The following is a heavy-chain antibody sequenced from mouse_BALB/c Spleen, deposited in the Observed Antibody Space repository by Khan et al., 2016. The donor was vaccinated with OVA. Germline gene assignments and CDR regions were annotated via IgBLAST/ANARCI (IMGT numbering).Heavy chain of an antibody. Sequence: VQLQQSGPELLKPGASVKMSCKASGYTFTSYVMHWVKQKPGQGLEWIGYIYPFNDDSKYSEKFKGKATLTSDTSSNTAYMERSSLTSEDSAVYYCATQGSTYTWFAYWGQGTLVTVSA. CDR2: IYPFNDDS. CDR1: GYTFTSYV. J-gene: IGHJ3*01. V-gene: IGHV1S136*01. D-gene: IGHD1-1*01. CDR3: ATQGSTYTWFAY.